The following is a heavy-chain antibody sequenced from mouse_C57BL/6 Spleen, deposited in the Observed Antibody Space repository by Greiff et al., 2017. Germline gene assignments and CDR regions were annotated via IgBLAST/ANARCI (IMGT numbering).Heavy chain of an antibody. J-gene: IGHJ4*01. Sequence: DVKLVESGGGLVKPGGSLKLSCAASGFTFSDYGMHWVRQAPEKGLEWVAYISSGSSTIYYADTVKGRFTISRDNAKNTLFLQMTSLRSEDTAMYYCAREGDYDYDYAMDYWGQGTSVTVSS. CDR2: ISSGSSTI. D-gene: IGHD2-4*01. V-gene: IGHV5-17*01. CDR1: GFTFSDYG. CDR3: AREGDYDYDYAMDY.